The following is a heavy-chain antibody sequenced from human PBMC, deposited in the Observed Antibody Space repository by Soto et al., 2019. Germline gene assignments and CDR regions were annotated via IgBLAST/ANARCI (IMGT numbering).Heavy chain of an antibody. Sequence: QVQLVQSGAEVKKPGSSVKVSCKASGGTFSSYAISWVRQAPGPGLEWMGGIIPSFGTSNYAQKFQGRVTITADESTSTAYMELSSLRSEDTAVYYCARDRDCSSTSCYTPFDYWGQGTLVTVSS. V-gene: IGHV1-69*01. CDR1: GGTFSSYA. CDR2: IIPSFGTS. D-gene: IGHD2-2*02. J-gene: IGHJ4*02. CDR3: ARDRDCSSTSCYTPFDY.